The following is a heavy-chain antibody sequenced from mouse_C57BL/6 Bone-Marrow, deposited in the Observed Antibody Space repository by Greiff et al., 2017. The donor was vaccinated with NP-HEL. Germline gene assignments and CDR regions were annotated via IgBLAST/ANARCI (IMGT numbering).Heavy chain of an antibody. J-gene: IGHJ3*01. CDR1: GYSITSGYD. V-gene: IGHV3-1*01. CDR2: ISYSGST. D-gene: IGHD1-1*01. CDR3: ARGGDYYAWFAY. Sequence: EVQLQESGPGMVKPSQSLSLTCTVTGYSITSGYDWHWIRHFPGNKLEWMGYISYSGSTNYNPSLKSRISITHDTSKNHFFLKLNSVTTEDTATYYCARGGDYYAWFAYWGQGTLVTVSA.